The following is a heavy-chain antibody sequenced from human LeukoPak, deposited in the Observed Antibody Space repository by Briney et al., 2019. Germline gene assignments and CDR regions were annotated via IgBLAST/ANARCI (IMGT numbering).Heavy chain of an antibody. D-gene: IGHD3-3*01. CDR2: VDPEDGET. CDR3: ATDFTPLHPSGFSGLVDY. V-gene: IGHV1-69-2*01. CDR1: GYTFTDYY. Sequence: ASVKISCKVSGYTFTDYYMHWVQQAPGKGLEWMGLVDPEDGETIYAEKFQGRVTITADMSTDTAYMELSSLRSEDTAVYYCATDFTPLHPSGFSGLVDYWGQGTLVTVSS. J-gene: IGHJ4*02.